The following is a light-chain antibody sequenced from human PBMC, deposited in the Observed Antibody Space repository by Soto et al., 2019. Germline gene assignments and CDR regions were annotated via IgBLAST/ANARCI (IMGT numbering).Light chain of an antibody. J-gene: IGLJ3*02. CDR1: SSDFGSYSV. Sequence: QSALTQPASVSGSPGQSITISCTGTSSDFGSYSVVSWYQQHPGKAPKLLIYEDTKRPSGVSNRFSGSESGNTASLTISGLQAEDEADYYCHSYVRSTLVFGGGTKLTV. CDR3: HSYVRSTLV. V-gene: IGLV2-23*01. CDR2: EDT.